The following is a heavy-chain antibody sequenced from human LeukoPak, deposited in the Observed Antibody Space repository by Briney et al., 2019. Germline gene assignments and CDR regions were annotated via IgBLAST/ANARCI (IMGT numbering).Heavy chain of an antibody. D-gene: IGHD1-26*01. CDR1: GFTFSSYA. Sequence: GGSLRLSCVASGFTFSSYAMSWVRQAPGKGLEWVSAISGSGGSTYYADSVKGRFTISRDNAKNTLYLQMNSLRAEDTALYYCARGYSGSYRIDYWGQGTLVTVSS. CDR2: ISGSGGST. CDR3: ARGYSGSYRIDY. J-gene: IGHJ4*02. V-gene: IGHV3-23*01.